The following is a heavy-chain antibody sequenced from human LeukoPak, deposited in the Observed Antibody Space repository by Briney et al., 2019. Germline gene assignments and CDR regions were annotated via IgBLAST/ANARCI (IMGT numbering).Heavy chain of an antibody. CDR1: GGSISIVDYY. J-gene: IGHJ4*02. V-gene: IGHV4-30-4*01. Sequence: PSETLSLTCTVSGGSISIVDYYWSWIRQAPGKGLEWIGSIYYNGTTYYNPSLKSRVTISLDTFKHPISLNLSSVTATDTAVYYCAREGLRGYDICTGPFDYWGQGTLFTVSS. CDR3: AREGLRGYDICTGPFDY. D-gene: IGHD3-9*01. CDR2: IYYNGTT.